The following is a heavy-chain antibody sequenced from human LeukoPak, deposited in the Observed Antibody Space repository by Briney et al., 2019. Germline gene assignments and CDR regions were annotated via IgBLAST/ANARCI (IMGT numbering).Heavy chain of an antibody. CDR1: GYSFTSYW. D-gene: IGHD4-23*01. V-gene: IGHV5-51*01. Sequence: GESLKISCKGSGYSFTSYWIGWVRQMPGKGLEWMGIIYPGDSDTRYSPSFQGQVTISADKSISTAYLQWSSLKASDTAMYYCARPLPPGCGNVHDAFDIWGQGTMVTVSS. J-gene: IGHJ3*02. CDR2: IYPGDSDT. CDR3: ARPLPPGCGNVHDAFDI.